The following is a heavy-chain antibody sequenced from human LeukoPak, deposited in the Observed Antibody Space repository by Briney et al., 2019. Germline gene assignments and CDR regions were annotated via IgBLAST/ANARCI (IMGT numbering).Heavy chain of an antibody. CDR1: GYTFTSYD. J-gene: IGHJ6*03. D-gene: IGHD6-19*01. Sequence: ASVKVSCKASGYTFTSYDINWVRQATGQGLEWMGWMNPNNGNTGYAQKFQGRVTMTRNTSISTAYMELSSLRPEDTAVYYCARTPSIAVAGTPQYYYYYYMDVWGKGTTVTVSS. CDR3: ARTPSIAVAGTPQYYYYYYMDV. V-gene: IGHV1-8*01. CDR2: MNPNNGNT.